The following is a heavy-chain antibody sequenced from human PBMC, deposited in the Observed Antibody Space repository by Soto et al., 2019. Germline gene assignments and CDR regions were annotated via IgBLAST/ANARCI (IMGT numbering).Heavy chain of an antibody. CDR2: IHSDGSST. V-gene: IGHV3-74*01. CDR1: GFTFSYYW. D-gene: IGHD1-26*01. CDR3: ARGDRGAFDL. J-gene: IGHJ3*01. Sequence: EVQLVESGGGLVQPGESLRLSCAASGFTFSYYWMHWVRQAPGEGLVWVSRIHSDGSSTTYADSVKGRFTISRDNARNTVYLQMNSLRVEDTAVYYCARGDRGAFDLWGQGTVVTVSS.